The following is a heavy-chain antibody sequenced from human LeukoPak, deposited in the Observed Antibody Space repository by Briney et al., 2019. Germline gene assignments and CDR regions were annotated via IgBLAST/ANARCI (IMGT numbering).Heavy chain of an antibody. V-gene: IGHV4-30-4*08. CDR1: GGSISSGDYY. CDR3: ARGSNYYDSSGYYIPDFDY. D-gene: IGHD3-22*01. CDR2: IYYSGST. J-gene: IGHJ4*02. Sequence: SQTLSLTCTVSGGSISSGDYYWSWIRQPPGKGLEWIGYIYYSGSTYYNPSPKSRVTISVDTSKNQFSLKLSSVTAADTAVYYCARGSNYYDSSGYYIPDFDYWGQGTLVTVSS.